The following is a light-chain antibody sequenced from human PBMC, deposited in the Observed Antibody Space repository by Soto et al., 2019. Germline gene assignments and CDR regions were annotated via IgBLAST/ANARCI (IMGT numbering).Light chain of an antibody. CDR3: QSYDSSLSVV. J-gene: IGLJ2*01. CDR1: NSNIGADYG. CDR2: DNT. Sequence: QSVLTQPPSVTGAPGQRVTISCTGSNSNIGADYGVHWYQQFPETAPKLLIYDNTNRPSGVPDRFSGSKSGTSASLAITGLQAEDEADYYCQSYDSSLSVVFGGGTKLTVL. V-gene: IGLV1-40*01.